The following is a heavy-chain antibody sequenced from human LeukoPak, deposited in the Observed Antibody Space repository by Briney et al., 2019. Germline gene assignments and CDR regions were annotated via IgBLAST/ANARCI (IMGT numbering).Heavy chain of an antibody. CDR3: AGARHGDYRWDY. J-gene: IGHJ4*02. CDR1: GYSFTNYW. V-gene: IGHV5-51*01. CDR2: IHSADSNT. Sequence: EESLKISCKDSGYSFTNYWIGWVRQMPGKGLEWMGIIHSADSNTKYSPSFQGQVTISADKSISTAYLQWSGLKASDTAMYYCAGARHGDYRWDYWGQGTLDTVSS. D-gene: IGHD4-17*01.